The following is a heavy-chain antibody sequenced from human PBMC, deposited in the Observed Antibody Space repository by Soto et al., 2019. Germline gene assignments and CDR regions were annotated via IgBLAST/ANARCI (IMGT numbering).Heavy chain of an antibody. Sequence: QVQLQESGPGLVRPSQTLSLTCTVSGGSISTDHYHWTWIRQAPGKGLEWIGYIHYSGSIQFNPCLQSRVSMSVDTSKNLFSLWLSSVTAADTAVYFCAREDDGGDRDYYGLDVWGQGTTVTVSS. V-gene: IGHV4-30-4*01. CDR1: GGSISTDHYH. CDR3: AREDDGGDRDYYGLDV. D-gene: IGHD2-21*02. J-gene: IGHJ6*02. CDR2: IHYSGSI.